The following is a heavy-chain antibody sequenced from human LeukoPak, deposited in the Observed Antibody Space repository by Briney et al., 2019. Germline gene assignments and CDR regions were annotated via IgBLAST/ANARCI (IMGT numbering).Heavy chain of an antibody. CDR1: GYTFTSYG. Sequence: ASVKVSCKASGYTFTSYGISWVRQAPGQGLEWMGWISAYNGNTNYAQKLQGRVTMTTDTSTSTAYMELRSLRSDDTAVYYCARDEHSSRHGYYYYYMDVWGKGTTVTVSS. J-gene: IGHJ6*03. CDR3: ARDEHSSRHGYYYYYMDV. D-gene: IGHD6-13*01. CDR2: ISAYNGNT. V-gene: IGHV1-18*01.